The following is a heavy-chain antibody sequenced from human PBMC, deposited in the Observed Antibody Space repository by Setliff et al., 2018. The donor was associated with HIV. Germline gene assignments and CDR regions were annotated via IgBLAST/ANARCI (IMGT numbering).Heavy chain of an antibody. CDR3: ARAPFPVAGFDYFDH. Sequence: SETLSLTCAVYGGSFSSYFWSWIRQPPGKGLEWIGEINHSGSTNYNPSLKGRVTISVDTSKNQFSLKLSSVTAADTAVYYCARAPFPVAGFDYFDHWGQGTQVTVSS. J-gene: IGHJ4*02. V-gene: IGHV4-34*01. D-gene: IGHD6-19*01. CDR2: INHSGST. CDR1: GGSFSSYF.